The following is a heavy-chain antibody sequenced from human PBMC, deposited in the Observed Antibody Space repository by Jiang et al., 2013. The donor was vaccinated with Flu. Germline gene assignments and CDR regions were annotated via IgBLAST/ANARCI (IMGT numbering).Heavy chain of an antibody. Sequence: EVKKPGASVKVSCKASGYTFTSYYMHWVRQAPGQGLEWMGIINPSGGSTSYAQKFQGRVTMTRDTSTSTVYMELSSLRSEDTAVYYCARDLTPASGWYYFDYWGQGTLVTVSS. CDR2: INPSGGST. CDR1: GYTFTSYY. V-gene: IGHV1-46*01. CDR3: ARDLTPASGWYYFDY. J-gene: IGHJ4*02. D-gene: IGHD6-19*01.